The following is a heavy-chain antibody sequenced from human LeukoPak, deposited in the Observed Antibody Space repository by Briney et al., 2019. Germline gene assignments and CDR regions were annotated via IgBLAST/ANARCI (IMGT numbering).Heavy chain of an antibody. V-gene: IGHV3-23*01. CDR2: ISGSGGST. D-gene: IGHD6-19*01. Sequence: GSLRLSCAASGFTFSSYSMNWVRQAPGKGLEWVSAISGSGGSTYYADSVKGRFTISRDNSKNTLYLQMNSLRAEDTAVYYCAKDPLAVAGGSWGQGALVTVSS. CDR3: AKDPLAVAGGS. J-gene: IGHJ5*02. CDR1: GFTFSSYS.